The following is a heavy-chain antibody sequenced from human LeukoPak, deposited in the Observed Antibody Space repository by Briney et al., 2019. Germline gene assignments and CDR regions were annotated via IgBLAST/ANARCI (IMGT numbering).Heavy chain of an antibody. CDR3: ASGFDSRFFDK. Sequence: GGSLRLSCAASGFTSSSYWITWVRQAPGKGLEWVANIKQDGNEKYYVDSVKGRFTISRDNAKNSLYLQMNSLRAEDTAVYYCASGFDSRFFDKWGQGTLVTVSS. J-gene: IGHJ4*02. CDR2: IKQDGNEK. CDR1: GFTSSSYW. V-gene: IGHV3-7*01. D-gene: IGHD3-22*01.